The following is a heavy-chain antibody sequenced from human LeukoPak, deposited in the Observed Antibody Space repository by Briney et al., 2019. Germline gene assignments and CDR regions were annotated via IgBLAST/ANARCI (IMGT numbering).Heavy chain of an antibody. J-gene: IGHJ4*02. CDR3: ARMYGSGSYPGY. CDR1: GGSFSGYY. D-gene: IGHD3-10*01. CDR2: INHSGST. V-gene: IGHV4-34*01. Sequence: SETLSLTCAVYGGSFSGYYWSWIRQPPGKGLEGIGEINHSGSTNYNPSLKSRVTISVDTSKNQFSLKLSSVTAADTAVYYCARMYGSGSYPGYWGQGTLVTVSS.